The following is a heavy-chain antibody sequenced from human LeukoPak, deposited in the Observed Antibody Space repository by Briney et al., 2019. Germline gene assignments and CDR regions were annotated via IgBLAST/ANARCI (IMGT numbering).Heavy chain of an antibody. CDR1: GGSINNYSYY. V-gene: IGHV4-61*02. D-gene: IGHD4-17*01. J-gene: IGHJ5*02. CDR2: IYTSGST. Sequence: SETLSLTCTVSGGSINNYSYYWGWIRQPPGKELEWIGRIYTSGSTNYNPSLKSRVTISVDMSKNQFSLKLSSVTAADTAVYYCARSGDYGDYVRGWFDPWGQGTLVTVSS. CDR3: ARSGDYGDYVRGWFDP.